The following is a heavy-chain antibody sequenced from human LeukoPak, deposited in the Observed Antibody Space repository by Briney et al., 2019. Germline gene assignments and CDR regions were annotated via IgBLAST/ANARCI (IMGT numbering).Heavy chain of an antibody. CDR2: ISGSGGST. V-gene: IGHV3-23*01. CDR3: AKPNLGYCSGGSCYTPWAFDI. J-gene: IGHJ3*02. CDR1: GFTFSSYG. D-gene: IGHD2-15*01. Sequence: GGTLRLSCAASGFTFSSYGMSWVRQAPGKGLEWVSAISGSGGSTYYADSVKGRFTISRDNSKNTLYLRMNSLRAEDTAVYYCAKPNLGYCSGGSCYTPWAFDIWGQGTMVTVSS.